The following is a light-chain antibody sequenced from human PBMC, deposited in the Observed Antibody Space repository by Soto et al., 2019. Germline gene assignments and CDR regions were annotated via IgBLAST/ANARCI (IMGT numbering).Light chain of an antibody. Sequence: EIVLTQSPGTLSLSPGERATLSCRASQSVSSTYLAWCQQKPGQAPRLLIYGTSTRATGIPDRFSGSGSGTDYTLTISGLEPEDFAVYYCQQYDSSPPTWTFGQGTKVEIK. CDR2: GTS. V-gene: IGKV3-20*01. J-gene: IGKJ1*01. CDR1: QSVSSTY. CDR3: QQYDSSPPTWT.